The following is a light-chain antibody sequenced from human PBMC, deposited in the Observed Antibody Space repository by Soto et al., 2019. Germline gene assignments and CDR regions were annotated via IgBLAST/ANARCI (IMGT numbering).Light chain of an antibody. Sequence: DIQLTQSPSFRSASVGDRVTITFRASQGISSYLAWYQQKPGKAPKLLIYTASTLQSGVPSRFSGSGSGTEFTLTISSLQSEDFATYYCQQYKSFWTFGQGTKVDIK. V-gene: IGKV1-9*01. CDR2: TAS. CDR1: QGISSY. CDR3: QQYKSFWT. J-gene: IGKJ1*01.